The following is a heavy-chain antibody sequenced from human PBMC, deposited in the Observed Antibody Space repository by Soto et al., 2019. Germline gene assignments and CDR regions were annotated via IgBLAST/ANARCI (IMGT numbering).Heavy chain of an antibody. CDR2: IHPGDSDT. CDR3: AVGSSGRAGHYYYGMDV. CDR1: GYSFTSYW. J-gene: IGHJ6*02. V-gene: IGHV5-51*01. Sequence: GESLKISCKGSGYSFTSYWIGWVRQMPGKGLEWMGIIHPGDSDTRYSPSFQGQVTISADKSISTAYLQWSSLKASDTAMYYCAVGSSGRAGHYYYGMDVWGQGTTATVSS. D-gene: IGHD3-22*01.